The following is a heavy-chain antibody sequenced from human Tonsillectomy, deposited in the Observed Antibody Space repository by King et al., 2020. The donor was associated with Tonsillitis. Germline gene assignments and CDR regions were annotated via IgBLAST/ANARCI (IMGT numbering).Heavy chain of an antibody. CDR3: AKAIGQDYSLDY. CDR1: GFTFDDYA. D-gene: IGHD2-15*01. J-gene: IGHJ4*02. Sequence: VQLVESGGGLVQPGRSLRLSCAASGFTFDDYAMHWVRQAPGKGLEWVSGISWNSGSIGYADSVKGRFTISRDNAKNSLYLQMNSLRAEDTALYYCAKAIGQDYSLDYWGQGTLVTVSS. CDR2: ISWNSGSI. V-gene: IGHV3-9*01.